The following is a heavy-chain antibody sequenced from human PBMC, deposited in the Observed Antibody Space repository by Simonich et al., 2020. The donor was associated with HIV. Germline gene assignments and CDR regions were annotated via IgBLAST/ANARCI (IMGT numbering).Heavy chain of an antibody. CDR1: GYSFTAYY. Sequence: QVQLVQSGAEVMQPGASVKVSCKASGYSFTAYYMHWVRQAPEQGLEWMGGISPIFGTTKSPQSFQDKVTFTADESASTIYMELSSLRSEDTAAYYCARETKGGTSPLAFDTFDIWGQGTMVTVSS. J-gene: IGHJ3*02. V-gene: IGHV1-69*01. D-gene: IGHD1-1*01. CDR2: ISPIFGTT. CDR3: ARETKGGTSPLAFDTFDI.